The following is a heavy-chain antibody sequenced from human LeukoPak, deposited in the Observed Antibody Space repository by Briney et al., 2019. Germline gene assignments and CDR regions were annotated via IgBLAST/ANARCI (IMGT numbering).Heavy chain of an antibody. Sequence: SETLSLTCAVYGGSFSGYYWSWIRQPPVKGLEWIGEINHSGSTNYNPSLKSRVTISVDTSKNQFSLKLSSVTAADTAVYYCARGTTLTYYYDSTGYHLFDYWGQGTLVTVSS. CDR3: ARGTTLTYYYDSTGYHLFDY. J-gene: IGHJ4*02. V-gene: IGHV4-34*01. CDR1: GGSFSGYY. D-gene: IGHD3-22*01. CDR2: INHSGST.